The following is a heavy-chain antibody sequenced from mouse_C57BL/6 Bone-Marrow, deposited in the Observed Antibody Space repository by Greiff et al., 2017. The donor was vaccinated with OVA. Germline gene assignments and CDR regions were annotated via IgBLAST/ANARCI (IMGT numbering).Heavy chain of an antibody. CDR3: ARCDGYYVGYAMDY. CDR2: IYPGSGST. J-gene: IGHJ4*01. D-gene: IGHD2-3*01. CDR1: GYTFTSYW. V-gene: IGHV1-55*01. Sequence: QVQLKQPGAELVKPGASVKMSCKASGYTFTSYWITWVKQRPGQGLEWIGDIYPGSGSTNYNEKFKSKATLTVDTSSSTAYMQLSSLTSEDSAVYYCARCDGYYVGYAMDYWGQGTSVTVSS.